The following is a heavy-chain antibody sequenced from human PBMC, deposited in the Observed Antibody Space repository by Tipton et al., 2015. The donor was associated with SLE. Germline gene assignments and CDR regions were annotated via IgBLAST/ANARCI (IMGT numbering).Heavy chain of an antibody. J-gene: IGHJ4*02. Sequence: SLRLSCAASGFTFSSYAMSWVRQPPGKGLEWVSVIYSGGSSTYYANSVKGRFTISRDNSKKTLYLQMNSLRAEDTAVYYCAKVRDIGGYSRGWYYFDYWGQGTLVTVSS. CDR1: GFTFSSYA. V-gene: IGHV3-23*03. CDR3: AKVRDIGGYSRGWYYFDY. CDR2: IYSGGSST. D-gene: IGHD6-19*01.